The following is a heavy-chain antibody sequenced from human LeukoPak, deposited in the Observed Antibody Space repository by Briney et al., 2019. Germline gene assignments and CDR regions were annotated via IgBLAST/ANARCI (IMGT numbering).Heavy chain of an antibody. CDR3: ARDRYCSGGSCYGGTY. V-gene: IGHV4-31*03. J-gene: IGHJ4*02. CDR2: IYCSGST. Sequence: SETLSLTCTVSGGSISSGGYYWSWLRQHPGKGLEWIGYIYCSGSTYYNPSLKSRVTISVDTSKNQFSLKLSSVTAADTAVYYCARDRYCSGGSCYGGTYWGQGTLVTVSS. CDR1: GGSISSGGYY. D-gene: IGHD2-15*01.